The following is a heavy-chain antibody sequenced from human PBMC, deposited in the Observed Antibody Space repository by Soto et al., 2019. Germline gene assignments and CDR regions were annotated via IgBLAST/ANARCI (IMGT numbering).Heavy chain of an antibody. CDR3: ARVTDYYDSSGYSREYYQN. CDR2: INAGNGNT. V-gene: IGHV1-3*01. D-gene: IGHD3-22*01. CDR1: GYTFTSNA. Sequence: QVQLVQSGAEVKKPGASVKVSCTASGYTFTSNAIHWVRQAPGQTLAWMGWINAGNGNTRYSQKFKGRVTITRDTSSSTSYIDLSSLRSEDTAVYSCARVTDYYDSSGYSREYYQNWGQGTMVTVSS. J-gene: IGHJ1*01.